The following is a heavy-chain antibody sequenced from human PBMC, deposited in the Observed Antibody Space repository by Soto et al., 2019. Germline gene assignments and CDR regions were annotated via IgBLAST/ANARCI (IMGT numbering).Heavy chain of an antibody. CDR1: GFTFSSYA. Sequence: GGSLRLSCAASGFTFSSYAMSWVRQAPGKGLEWVSAISGSGGSTYYADSVKGRSTISRDNSKNTLYMQMNSLRAEATAVSYCAKDRREWCSSTSCYDRLDYWGQGTLVTVSS. J-gene: IGHJ4*02. CDR3: AKDRREWCSSTSCYDRLDY. D-gene: IGHD2-2*01. V-gene: IGHV3-23*01. CDR2: ISGSGGST.